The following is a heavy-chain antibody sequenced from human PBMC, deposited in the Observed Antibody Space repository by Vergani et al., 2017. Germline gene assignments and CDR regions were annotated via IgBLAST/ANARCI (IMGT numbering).Heavy chain of an antibody. J-gene: IGHJ3*02. D-gene: IGHD3-22*01. CDR1: GGSISSYY. Sequence: QVQLQESGPGLVKPSETLSLTCTVSGGSISSYYWSWIRQPPGKGLEWIGYIYYSGSTYYNPSLKSRVTISVDTSKNQFSLKLSSVTAADTAVYYCARQGYYYDSSGYTSDAFDIWGQGTMVTVSS. V-gene: IGHV4-59*08. CDR3: ARQGYYYDSSGYTSDAFDI. CDR2: IYYSGST.